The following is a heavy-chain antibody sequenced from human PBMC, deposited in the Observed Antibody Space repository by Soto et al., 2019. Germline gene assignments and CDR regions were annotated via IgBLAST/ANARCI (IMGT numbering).Heavy chain of an antibody. J-gene: IGHJ4*02. D-gene: IGHD3-10*01. V-gene: IGHV3-30*03. CDR3: ARDASYYGSGSYYYFDY. CDR2: VSHDGRNT. Sequence: GGSLRLSCAASGFTFSDYAMHWVRQAPGKGLEWVAVVSHDGRNTHYADSVKGRFTISRDSSKNKVSLEMTSLRAEDTAVYYCARDASYYGSGSYYYFDYWGQGALVTVSS. CDR1: GFTFSDYA.